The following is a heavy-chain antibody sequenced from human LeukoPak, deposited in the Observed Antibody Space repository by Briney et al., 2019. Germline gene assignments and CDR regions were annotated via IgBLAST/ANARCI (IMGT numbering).Heavy chain of an antibody. Sequence: SETLSLTCAVYGGSFSGYYWSWIRQPPGKGLEWIGEINHSGSTNYNPSLKSRVTISVDTSKNQFSLKLSSVTAADTAVYYCARDLIAAAKNWFDPWGQGTLVTVSS. CDR1: GGSFSGYY. CDR3: ARDLIAAAKNWFDP. CDR2: INHSGST. V-gene: IGHV4-34*01. J-gene: IGHJ5*02. D-gene: IGHD6-13*01.